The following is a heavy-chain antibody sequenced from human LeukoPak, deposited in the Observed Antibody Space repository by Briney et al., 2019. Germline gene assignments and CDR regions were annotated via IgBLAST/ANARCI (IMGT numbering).Heavy chain of an antibody. CDR3: ARSGYYDSSGLNAFDI. J-gene: IGHJ3*02. D-gene: IGHD3-22*01. CDR2: IYYSGST. CDR1: GGSISSYY. Sequence: SETLSLTCTVSGGSISSYYWSWIRQPPWKGLEWIGYIYYSGSTNYNPSLKSRVTISVDTSKNQFSLKLSSVTAADTAVYYCARSGYYDSSGLNAFDIWGQGTMVTVSS. V-gene: IGHV4-59*08.